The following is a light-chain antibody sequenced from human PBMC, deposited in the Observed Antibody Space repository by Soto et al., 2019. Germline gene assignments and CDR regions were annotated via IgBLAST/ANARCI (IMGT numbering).Light chain of an antibody. CDR3: QEAYSAPPL. CDR2: AVS. V-gene: IGKV1-39*01. J-gene: IGKJ1*01. Sequence: DIQMTQSPSSLSASIGDRVTLTCRASQSIGTNLNWYQQRPGKAPKLLRYAVSSLQSGVSSRFSGSGSGTDFTLSINSLQLEDFATYYCQEAYSAPPLFGQGTKVEIK. CDR1: QSIGTN.